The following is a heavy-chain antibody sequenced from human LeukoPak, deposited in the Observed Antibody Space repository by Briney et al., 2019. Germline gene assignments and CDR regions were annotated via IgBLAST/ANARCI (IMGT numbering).Heavy chain of an antibody. CDR3: ARDRNDYVWGSYRHNYYYYGMDV. CDR2: ISSSGSTI. CDR1: GFTFSDYY. J-gene: IGHJ6*02. D-gene: IGHD3-16*02. V-gene: IGHV3-11*01. Sequence: GGSLRLSCAASGFTFSDYYMSWIRQAPGKGLEWVSYISSSGSTIYYADPVKGRFTISRDNAKNSLYLQMNSLRAEDTAVYYCARDRNDYVWGSYRHNYYYYGMDVWGQGTTVTVSS.